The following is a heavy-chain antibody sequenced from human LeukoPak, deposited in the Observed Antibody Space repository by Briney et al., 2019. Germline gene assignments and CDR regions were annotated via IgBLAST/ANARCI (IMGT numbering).Heavy chain of an antibody. CDR1: GYTFTSYG. CDR2: ISAYNGNT. V-gene: IGHV1-18*01. Sequence: ASVKVSCKASGYTFTSYGISWVRQAPGQGLEWMGWISAYNGNTNYAQKLQGRVTMTTDTSTSAAYMELRSLRSDDTAVYYCARGRFRDGYNGVDYWGQGTLVTVSS. D-gene: IGHD5-24*01. CDR3: ARGRFRDGYNGVDY. J-gene: IGHJ4*02.